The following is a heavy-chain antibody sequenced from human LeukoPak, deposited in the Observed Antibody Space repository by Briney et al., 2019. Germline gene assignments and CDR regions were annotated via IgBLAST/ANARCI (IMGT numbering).Heavy chain of an antibody. CDR1: GYTVTSYY. D-gene: IGHD3-9*01. V-gene: IGHV1-46*01. CDR2: INPSGGST. J-gene: IGHJ4*02. Sequence: GASVKVSCKASGYTVTSYYMHWVRQAPGQGLEWMGIINPSGGSTSYAQKFQGRVTMTRDTSTSTVYMELSSLRSEDTAVYYCAGDWGRDFDWLTIFDYWGQGTLVTVSS. CDR3: AGDWGRDFDWLTIFDY.